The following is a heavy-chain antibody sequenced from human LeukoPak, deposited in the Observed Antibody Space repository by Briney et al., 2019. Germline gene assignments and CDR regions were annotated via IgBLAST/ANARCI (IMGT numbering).Heavy chain of an antibody. V-gene: IGHV1-46*01. CDR3: ARAPRAVAHGAFDI. J-gene: IGHJ3*02. CDR2: INPSGGST. CDR1: GYTFSIYN. D-gene: IGHD6-19*01. Sequence: GASVKVSCKASGYTFSIYNMHWVRQAPGQGLEWVGIINPSGGSTSYAQKFQGRVTMTRDTSTSTVYMELGSLRSEDTAVYYCARAPRAVAHGAFDIWGQGTMVTVSS.